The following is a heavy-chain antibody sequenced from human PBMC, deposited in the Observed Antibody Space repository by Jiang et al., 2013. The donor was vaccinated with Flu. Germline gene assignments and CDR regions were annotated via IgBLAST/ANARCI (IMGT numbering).Heavy chain of an antibody. CDR1: RYTFTKYF. V-gene: IGHV1-2*04. J-gene: IGHJ6*02. D-gene: IGHD2-2*01. CDR2: INPNSGGT. CDR3: ARERYCSSTSCYVRGMDV. Sequence: SGAEVKKPASSVKVSCQASRYTFTKYFTQWVRQGPGQGLEWMGWINPNSGGTNYAQKFQGWVTMTRDTSISTAYMELSRLRSDDTAVYYCARERYCSSTSCYVRGMDVWGQGTTVTVSS.